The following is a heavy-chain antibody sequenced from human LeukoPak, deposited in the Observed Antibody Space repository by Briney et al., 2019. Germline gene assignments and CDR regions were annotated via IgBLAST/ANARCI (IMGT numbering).Heavy chain of an antibody. CDR1: GGSFSGYY. J-gene: IGHJ6*03. CDR2: INHSGST. CDR3: ARVKDPGGYYYYYYMDI. Sequence: PSETLSLTCAVYGGSFSGYYWSWIRQPPGKGLEWIGEINHSGSTNYNPSLKSRVTISVDTSKNQFSLKVSSVTAADTAVYYCARVKDPGGYYYYYYMDIWGKENTVTVSS. D-gene: IGHD3-16*01. V-gene: IGHV4-34*01.